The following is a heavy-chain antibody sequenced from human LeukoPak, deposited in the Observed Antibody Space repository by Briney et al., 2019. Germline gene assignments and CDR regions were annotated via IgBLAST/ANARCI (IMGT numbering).Heavy chain of an antibody. V-gene: IGHV3-30*02. CDR2: IRYDGSNK. Sequence: GGSLRLSCAASGFTFSSYAMHWVRQAPGKGLEWVAFIRYDGSNKYYADSVKGRFTISRDNSKNTLYLQMNSLRAEDTAVYYCATTGLLGDIPWGQGTLVTVSS. J-gene: IGHJ5*02. D-gene: IGHD2-21*01. CDR1: GFTFSSYA. CDR3: ATTGLLGDIP.